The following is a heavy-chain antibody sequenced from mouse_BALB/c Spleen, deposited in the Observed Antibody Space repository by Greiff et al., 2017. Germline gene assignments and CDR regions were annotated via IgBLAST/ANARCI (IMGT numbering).Heavy chain of an antibody. V-gene: IGHV2-9*02. CDR2: IWAGGST. Sequence: QVQLKESGPGLVAPSQSLSITCTVSGFSLTSYGVHWVRQPPGKGLEWLGVIWAGGSTNYNSALMSKLSISKENSTSQVFLKMNSLQTDDTAMYYWARIQDGYYLFADWGQGTLVTVSA. CDR3: ARIQDGYYLFAD. CDR1: GFSLTSYG. J-gene: IGHJ3*01. D-gene: IGHD2-3*01.